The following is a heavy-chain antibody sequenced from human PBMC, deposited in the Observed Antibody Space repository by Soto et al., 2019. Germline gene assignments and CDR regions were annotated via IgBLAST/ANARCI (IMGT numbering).Heavy chain of an antibody. CDR3: ARGWVAEAYFDY. D-gene: IGHD6-13*01. V-gene: IGHV1-69*12. Sequence: QVPLVQSGAEVKKPGSSVKVSCKSSAGNFSSYAISWVRQAHGQGLEWMGGIIPIFGTANYAQKFQARVTIPAAGSTSPSSMELSSMRSSDTAVYYCARGWVAEAYFDYWGQGTLVTVSS. CDR2: IIPIFGTA. CDR1: AGNFSSYA. J-gene: IGHJ4*02.